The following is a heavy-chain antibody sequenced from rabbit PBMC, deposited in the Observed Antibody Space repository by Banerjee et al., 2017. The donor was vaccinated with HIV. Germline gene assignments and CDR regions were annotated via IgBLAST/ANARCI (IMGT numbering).Heavy chain of an antibody. D-gene: IGHD1-1*01. Sequence: EQLEESGGGLVQPEGSLTLNCKASGLNISGNYWICWVRQAPGKGLEWIACIAVGSTGSTYYANWAKGQFTVSKTSSTTVTLQMTSLTAADTATYFCARNYVNTFDLWGQGTLVTVS. CDR2: IAVGSTGST. CDR3: ARNYVNTFDL. CDR1: GLNISGNYW. J-gene: IGHJ3*01. V-gene: IGHV1S45*01.